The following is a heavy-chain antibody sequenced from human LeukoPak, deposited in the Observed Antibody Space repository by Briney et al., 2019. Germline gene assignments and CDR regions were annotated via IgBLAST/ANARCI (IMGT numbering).Heavy chain of an antibody. CDR3: ARVGHSSGYPYNWFDP. CDR1: GFTFTTYA. J-gene: IGHJ5*02. D-gene: IGHD3-22*01. V-gene: IGHV3-66*01. CDR2: IYSGGST. Sequence: GGSLRLSCAASGFTFTTYAMSWVRQAPGKGLEWVSVIYSGGSTYYADSVKGRFTISRDNSKNTLYLQMNSLRAEDTAVYYCARVGHSSGYPYNWFDPWGQGTLVTVSS.